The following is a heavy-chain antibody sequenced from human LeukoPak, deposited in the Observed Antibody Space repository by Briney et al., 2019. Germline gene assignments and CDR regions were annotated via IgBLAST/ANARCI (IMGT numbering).Heavy chain of an antibody. CDR1: GFTFSSFW. J-gene: IGHJ5*02. CDR2: INSDGYST. CDR3: ARDLRYCGNGVCHENRFDP. V-gene: IGHV3-74*01. Sequence: PGGSLRLSCAASGFTFSSFWMHWVRQAPGKGLVWVSVINSDGYSTNYADSVKGRFTISRDNAKNTLYLQMNSLRAEDTAVYYCARDLRYCGNGVCHENRFDPWGQGTLVTVSS. D-gene: IGHD2-8*01.